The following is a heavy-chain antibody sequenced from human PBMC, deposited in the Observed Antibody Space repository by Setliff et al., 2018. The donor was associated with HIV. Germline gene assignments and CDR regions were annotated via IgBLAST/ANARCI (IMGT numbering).Heavy chain of an antibody. J-gene: IGHJ3*02. CDR1: GGSFTSRSYY. CDR2: IFYSGIT. Sequence: SETLSLTCTVSGGSFTSRSYYWGWIRQPPGKGLEWIGSIFYSGITYYNPSLKSRVTISFETSKNQFSLNLTSVTAADTAVYYCARSKAFYDFWGGYYTHGAFKIWGLGTMVTVSS. D-gene: IGHD3-3*01. V-gene: IGHV4-39*01. CDR3: ARSKAFYDFWGGYYTHGAFKI.